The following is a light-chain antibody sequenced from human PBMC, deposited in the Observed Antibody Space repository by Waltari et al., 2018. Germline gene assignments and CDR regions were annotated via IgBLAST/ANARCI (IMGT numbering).Light chain of an antibody. CDR2: WAS. J-gene: IGKJ1*01. Sequence: DIVLTQSPDPLAMSLAERATINCKSSQSLLYSSDNRNYLAWYQQKPGQPPKLLIYWASTRESGVPDRFSGSESGTSFTLTISSLQAEDVAVYYCQQYHSVPPTFGQGTKVQIK. CDR3: QQYHSVPPT. CDR1: QSLLYSSDNRNY. V-gene: IGKV4-1*01.